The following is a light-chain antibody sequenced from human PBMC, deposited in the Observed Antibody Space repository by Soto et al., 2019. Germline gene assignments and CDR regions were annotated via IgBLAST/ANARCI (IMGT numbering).Light chain of an antibody. J-gene: IGLJ1*01. CDR2: EVS. CDR1: SSDVGGYNS. CDR3: SSYAGSNNYV. Sequence: QSVLTQPPSVSGSPGQSVTISCTGTSSDVGGYNSVSWYQHHPGKAPKLIIYEVSKRPSGVPDRFSGSKSANTASLTVSGLQAEDEADYYCSSYAGSNNYVFGTGTKLTVL. V-gene: IGLV2-8*01.